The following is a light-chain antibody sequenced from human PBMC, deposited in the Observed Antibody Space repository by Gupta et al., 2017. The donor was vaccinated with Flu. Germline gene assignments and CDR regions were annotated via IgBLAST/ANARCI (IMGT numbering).Light chain of an antibody. V-gene: IGKV1-9*01. CDR1: QGISSY. CDR2: AAS. CDR3: QQLNSYPS. J-gene: IGKJ2*01. Sequence: SPSFLSASVGDRVTITCRASQGISSYLAWYQQKPGKAPKLLIYAASTLQSGVPSRFSGSGSGTEFTLTISSLQPEDFATYYCQQLNSYPSFGQGTNLEIK.